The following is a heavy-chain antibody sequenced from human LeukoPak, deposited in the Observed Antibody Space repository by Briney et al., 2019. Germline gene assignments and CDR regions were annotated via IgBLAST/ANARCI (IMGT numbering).Heavy chain of an antibody. CDR1: GGSFSGYY. CDR2: INHSGST. D-gene: IGHD3-22*01. CDR3: ARLYYYDSSGYYQHWFDP. J-gene: IGHJ5*02. V-gene: IGHV4-34*01. Sequence: SETLSLTCAVYGGSFSGYYWSWIRQPPGKGLEWIGEINHSGSTNYNPSPKSRVTISLDTSKNQFSLKLSSVTAADTAVYYCARLYYYDSSGYYQHWFDPWGQGTLVTVSS.